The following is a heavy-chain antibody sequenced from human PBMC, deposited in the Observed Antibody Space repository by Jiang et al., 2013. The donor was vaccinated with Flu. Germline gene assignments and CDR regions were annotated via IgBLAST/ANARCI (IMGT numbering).Heavy chain of an antibody. J-gene: IGHJ4*02. CDR3: ARRWSPLYPYYFDY. Sequence: PGKGRGVGGQHKARWKXEIRMWTSVKGRFTISSDNAKNSLFLQMNSLRAEDTAVYYCARRWSPLYPYYFDYWGQGTLVTVSS. CDR2: KARWKXE. V-gene: IGHV3-7*01. D-gene: IGHD2-15*01.